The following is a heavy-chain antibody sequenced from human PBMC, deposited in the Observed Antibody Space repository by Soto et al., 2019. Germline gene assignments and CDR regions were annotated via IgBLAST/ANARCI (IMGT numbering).Heavy chain of an antibody. D-gene: IGHD2-2*01. Sequence: GGSLRLSCAASGFTFDDYAMHWVRQAPGKGLEWVSGISWNSGSIGYADSVKGRFTISRDNAKNSLYLQMNSLRAEDTALYYCAKSLRVVPAAIDAFDIWGQGTMVTVSS. CDR2: ISWNSGSI. CDR3: AKSLRVVPAAIDAFDI. CDR1: GFTFDDYA. J-gene: IGHJ3*02. V-gene: IGHV3-9*01.